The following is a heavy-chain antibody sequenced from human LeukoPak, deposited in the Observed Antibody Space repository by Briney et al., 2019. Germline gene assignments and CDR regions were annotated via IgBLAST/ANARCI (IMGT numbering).Heavy chain of an antibody. CDR2: IYYSGST. CDR1: GGSISSSIYY. CDR3: ARTNDYYDSSGYYSPYFDY. Sequence: SETLSLTCTVSGGSISSSIYYWGWIRQPPGKGLEWIGSIYYSGSTYYNPSLKSRVTISVDTSKNQFSLKLSSVTAADTAVYYCARTNDYYDSSGYYSPYFDYWGQGTLVTVSS. J-gene: IGHJ4*02. D-gene: IGHD3-22*01. V-gene: IGHV4-39*01.